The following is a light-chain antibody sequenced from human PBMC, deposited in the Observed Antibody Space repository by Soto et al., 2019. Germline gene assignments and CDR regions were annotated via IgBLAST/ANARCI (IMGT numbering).Light chain of an antibody. V-gene: IGKV1-16*02. CDR3: QQYHSYPVT. CDR2: AAT. J-gene: IGKJ4*01. CDR1: QDISNF. Sequence: DIQMTQSPSSLSASVGDTVTITCRASQDISNFLAWFQQTPGKAPKPLISAATNLQSGVPSKFSGSGSVTDFTLSISSLQPEDFATYYCQQYHSYPVTFGGGTQVEIK.